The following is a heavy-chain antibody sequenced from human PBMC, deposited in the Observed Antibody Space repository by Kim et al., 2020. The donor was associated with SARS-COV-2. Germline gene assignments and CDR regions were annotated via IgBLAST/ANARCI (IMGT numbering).Heavy chain of an antibody. D-gene: IGHD6-6*01. J-gene: IGHJ3*02. CDR3: ARVPILRIAAREKGEDAFDI. CDR1: GGSISSGGYY. Sequence: SETLSLTCTVSGGSISSGGYYWSWIRQHPGKGLEWIGYIYYIGSTYYNPSLKSRVTISVDTSKNPFSLKLSSVTAADTAVYYCARVPILRIAAREKGEDAFDIWGQGTMVTVSS. CDR2: IYYIGST. V-gene: IGHV4-31*03.